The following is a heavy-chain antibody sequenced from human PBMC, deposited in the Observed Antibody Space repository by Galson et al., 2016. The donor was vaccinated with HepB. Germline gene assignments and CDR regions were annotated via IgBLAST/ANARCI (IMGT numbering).Heavy chain of an antibody. CDR3: VRSGDSGAFDF. D-gene: IGHD2-21*01. CDR1: GYAISSGYDY. Sequence: ETLSLTCTVSGYAISSGYDYWGWIRQPPGKGLEWIASVDQSGRTYYNPSLKSRVTISVETSKNQFSLKLNSLTAADTAVFYCVRSGDSGAFDFWGQGTLVTVSS. CDR2: VDQSGRT. V-gene: IGHV4-38-2*02. J-gene: IGHJ3*01.